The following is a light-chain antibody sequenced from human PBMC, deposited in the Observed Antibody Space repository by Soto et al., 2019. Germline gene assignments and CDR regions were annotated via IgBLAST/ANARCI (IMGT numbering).Light chain of an antibody. V-gene: IGLV4-69*01. CDR2: LNSDGSH. CDR1: SGHSSYA. Sequence: QLVLTQSPSASASLGASVKLTCTLSSGHSSYAIAWHQQQSEKGPRYLMKLNSDGSHTKGDGIPDRFSGSSSGAERYLIISSLQSEDEADYYCQTWGTGLVFGGGTKLTVL. J-gene: IGLJ2*01. CDR3: QTWGTGLV.